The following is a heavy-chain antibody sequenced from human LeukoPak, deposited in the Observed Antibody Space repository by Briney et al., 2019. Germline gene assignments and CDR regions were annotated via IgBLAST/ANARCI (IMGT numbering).Heavy chain of an antibody. CDR3: AREGTDSSYPRAYYYGMDV. Sequence: PSETLSLTCTVSGGSISSSSYYWGWNRQPPGKGLEWIGSIYYSGSTYYNPSLKSRVTISVDTSKNQFSLKLSSVTAADTAVYYCAREGTDSSYPRAYYYGMDVWGQGTTVTVSS. D-gene: IGHD6-6*01. V-gene: IGHV4-39*07. J-gene: IGHJ6*02. CDR1: GGSISSSSYY. CDR2: IYYSGST.